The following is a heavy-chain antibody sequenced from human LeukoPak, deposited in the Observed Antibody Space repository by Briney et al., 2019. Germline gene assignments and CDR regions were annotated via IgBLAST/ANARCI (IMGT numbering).Heavy chain of an antibody. Sequence: PSETLSLTCAVYGGSFSGYYWSWIRQPPGKGLEWIGEINHSGSTNYNPSLKSRVTISVDTSKNQFSLKLSSVTAADTAVYYCARWSYPHGSSVFDYWGQGTLVTVSS. CDR1: GGSFSGYY. D-gene: IGHD1-26*01. CDR2: INHSGST. V-gene: IGHV4-34*01. CDR3: ARWSYPHGSSVFDY. J-gene: IGHJ4*02.